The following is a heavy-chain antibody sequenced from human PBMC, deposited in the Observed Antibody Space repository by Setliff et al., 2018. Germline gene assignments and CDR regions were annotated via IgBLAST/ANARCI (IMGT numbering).Heavy chain of an antibody. Sequence: PSETLSLTCTVSGGSISSGSYYWSWIRQPAGKGLKGIGHIYTSASTNYNPSLKSRVTISVDTSKNQFTLKLSSVTAADTAVYYCAGEGVGIVRRGYFDLWGRGTLVTVSS. V-gene: IGHV4-61*09. CDR3: AGEGVGIVRRGYFDL. J-gene: IGHJ2*01. CDR2: IYTSAST. D-gene: IGHD2-21*01. CDR1: GGSISSGSYY.